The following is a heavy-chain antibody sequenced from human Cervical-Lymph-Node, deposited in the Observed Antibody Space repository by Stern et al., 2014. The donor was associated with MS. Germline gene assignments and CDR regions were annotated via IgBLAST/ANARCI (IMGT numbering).Heavy chain of an antibody. CDR2: IYNSGRT. CDR1: GGSMRSYY. Sequence: VQLVESGPGLVKPSETLSLTCTVSGGSMRSYYWNWIRQPPGKGLEWIAYIYNSGRTNYNPSLKSRVTISADTSKNQFSLILTSVTAADTAVYYCARGGVHLDYWGQGTLVTVSA. V-gene: IGHV4-59*01. CDR3: ARGGVHLDY. J-gene: IGHJ4*02. D-gene: IGHD3-10*01.